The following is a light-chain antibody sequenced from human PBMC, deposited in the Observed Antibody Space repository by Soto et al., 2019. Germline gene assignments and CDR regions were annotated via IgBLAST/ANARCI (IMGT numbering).Light chain of an antibody. J-gene: IGKJ1*01. CDR2: SAS. CDR1: QSISDD. Sequence: DIQMTQSPSSLSASAGDRVTITCRASQSISDDLNWYQQKPGKAPKLLIYSASSLQSGVPSRFSGCGSGTDFTLTINSLQPEDFATYYCQQSYSTPETFGQGTKVDFK. V-gene: IGKV1-39*01. CDR3: QQSYSTPET.